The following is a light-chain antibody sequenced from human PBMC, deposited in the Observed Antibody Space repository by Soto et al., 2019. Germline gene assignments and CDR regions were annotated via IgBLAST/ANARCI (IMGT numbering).Light chain of an antibody. V-gene: IGLV2-14*01. CDR1: SSDVGSYNY. J-gene: IGLJ1*01. CDR3: NSYTGSGIV. CDR2: EVS. Sequence: QSVLTQPASVSGSPGQSITISCTGTSSDVGSYNYVSWYQHHPGKAPKLMIYEVSNRPSGVSYRFSGSKSGNTASLTISGLQAEDEADYYCNSYTGSGIVFGTGTKLTVL.